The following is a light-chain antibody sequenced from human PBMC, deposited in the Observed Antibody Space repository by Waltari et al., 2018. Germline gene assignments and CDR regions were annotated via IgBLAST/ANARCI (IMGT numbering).Light chain of an antibody. CDR3: HQYNTLPLT. CDR2: KAS. Sequence: DVQLIHSPSTLSASVGDRVTSTCRASESVKNNLAWYQHQPGKAPKVLVHKASRLESGVASRFSGSGYGTEFTLTISSLEPDDFATYYCHQYNTLPLTFGGGTKVEIK. V-gene: IGKV1-5*03. CDR1: ESVKNN. J-gene: IGKJ4*01.